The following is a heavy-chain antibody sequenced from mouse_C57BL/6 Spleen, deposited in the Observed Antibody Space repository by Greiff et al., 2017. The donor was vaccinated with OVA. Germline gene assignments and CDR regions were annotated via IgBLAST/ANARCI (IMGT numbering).Heavy chain of an antibody. V-gene: IGHV1-82*01. Sequence: VKLQESGPELVKPGASVKISCKASGYAFSSSWMNWVKQRPGKGLEWIGRIYPGDGDTNYNGKFKGKATLTADKSSSTAYMQLSSLTSEDSAVYFCARNGIITTVVAGDYWGQGTSVTVSS. D-gene: IGHD1-1*01. J-gene: IGHJ4*01. CDR2: IYPGDGDT. CDR1: GYAFSSSW. CDR3: ARNGIITTVVAGDY.